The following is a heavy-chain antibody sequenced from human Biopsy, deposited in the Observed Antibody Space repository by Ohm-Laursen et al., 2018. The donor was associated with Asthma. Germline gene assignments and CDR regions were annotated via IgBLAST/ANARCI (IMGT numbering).Heavy chain of an antibody. CDR1: GFTFSSYG. CDR2: ISYDGSNK. D-gene: IGHD3-3*01. V-gene: IGHV3-30*03. CDR3: ASQSSGPDFWSGYYYFDY. J-gene: IGHJ4*02. Sequence: SLRLSCSASGFTFSSYGMHWVRQAPGKGLEWVAVISYDGSNKYYADSVKGRFTISRDNSKNTLYLQMNSLRAEGTAVYYCASQSSGPDFWSGYYYFDYWGQGTLVTVSS.